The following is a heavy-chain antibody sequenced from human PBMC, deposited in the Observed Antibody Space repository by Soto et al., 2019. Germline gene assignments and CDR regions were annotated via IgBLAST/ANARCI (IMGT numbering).Heavy chain of an antibody. V-gene: IGHV4-30-2*01. D-gene: IGHD6-19*01. Sequence: TLSLTCNMSGDSYSISTYSWSWILHPPGKALQWIGFSYQSVVTSYNPSLASRVSISLDRYNNQCSLKLKSVTAADTAVYFCAGMPYTSGLRFDPWGLGTLVTVSS. CDR1: GDSYSISTYS. CDR2: SYQSVVT. CDR3: AGMPYTSGLRFDP. J-gene: IGHJ5*02.